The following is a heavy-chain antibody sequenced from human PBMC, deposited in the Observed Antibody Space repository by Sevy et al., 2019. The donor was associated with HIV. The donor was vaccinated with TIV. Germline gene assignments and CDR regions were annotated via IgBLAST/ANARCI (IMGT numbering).Heavy chain of an antibody. D-gene: IGHD5-12*01. CDR3: ARELRGYGGYDPYYYYYYMDV. J-gene: IGHJ6*03. V-gene: IGHV4-61*02. CDR2: IFTTGTT. CDR1: NDSVSSGLYY. Sequence: SETLSLTCTVSNDSVSSGLYYWSWIRQPAGKGLEWIGRIFTTGTTNYNPSVKRRVTISIDTSKNQFSLKLTSVTATDAAVYYCARELRGYGGYDPYYYYYYMDVWGKGTRVTVSS.